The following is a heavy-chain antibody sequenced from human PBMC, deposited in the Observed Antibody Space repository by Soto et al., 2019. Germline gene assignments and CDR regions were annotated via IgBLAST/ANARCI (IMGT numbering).Heavy chain of an antibody. CDR1: GGSINNGDYY. D-gene: IGHD1-1*01. CDR2: IYYSGST. V-gene: IGHV4-30-4*01. J-gene: IGHJ4*02. Sequence: PSETQSLTCPFSGGSINNGDYYWTWIRQSPEKGLEWIGYIYYSGSTYYNPSLKSRVTISIDTSMNQFSLNLNSVTAADTAVYYCVRYKGARVYFDYGGKGSLVTVSS. CDR3: VRYKGARVYFDY.